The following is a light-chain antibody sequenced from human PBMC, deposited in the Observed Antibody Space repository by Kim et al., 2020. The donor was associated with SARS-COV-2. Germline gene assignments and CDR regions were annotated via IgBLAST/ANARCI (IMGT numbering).Light chain of an antibody. Sequence: SQGEQSTLSCRAGQSVSSYLAWYQQKPGQAPRLLIYEASNRATGIPARFSGSGSGTDFTLTISSLEPEDFAVYYCQQRSNWPPWTFGQGTKVDIK. J-gene: IGKJ1*01. V-gene: IGKV3-11*01. CDR3: QQRSNWPPWT. CDR1: QSVSSY. CDR2: EAS.